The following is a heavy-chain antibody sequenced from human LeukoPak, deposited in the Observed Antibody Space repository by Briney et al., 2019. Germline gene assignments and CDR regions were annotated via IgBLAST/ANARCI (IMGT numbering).Heavy chain of an antibody. J-gene: IGHJ6*02. Sequence: GGPLRLSCAASGFTFSSYSMNWVRQAPGKGLEWVSSISSSSSYIYYADSVKGRFTISRDNAKNSLYLQMNSLRAEDTAVYYCARSVVVAAPYYYYGMDVWGQGTTVTVSS. V-gene: IGHV3-21*01. CDR2: ISSSSSYI. CDR3: ARSVVVAAPYYYYGMDV. CDR1: GFTFSSYS. D-gene: IGHD2-15*01.